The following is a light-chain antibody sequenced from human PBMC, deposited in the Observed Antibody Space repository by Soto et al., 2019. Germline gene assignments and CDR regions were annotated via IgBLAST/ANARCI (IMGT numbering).Light chain of an antibody. CDR1: SSNIGKNA. CDR3: AAWDDNLNGVV. CDR2: SND. V-gene: IGLV1-44*01. J-gene: IGLJ2*01. Sequence: QSVLTQPPSASGTPGQRVTISCSGSSSNIGKNAVNWYRQLPGTAPKLVIYSNDQRPSGVPDRFSGSKSGTSASLAISGLQSEDEADYYCAAWDDNLNGVVFGGGTQLTVL.